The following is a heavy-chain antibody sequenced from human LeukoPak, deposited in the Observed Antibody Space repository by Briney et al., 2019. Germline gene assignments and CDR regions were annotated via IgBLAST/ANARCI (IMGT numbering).Heavy chain of an antibody. D-gene: IGHD3-10*01. CDR1: GFTFSSYA. CDR2: FYSGGST. V-gene: IGHV3-66*01. Sequence: GGSLRLSCAASGFTFSSYAMHWVRQAPGKGLEWVSVFYSGGSTYYADSVKGRFSISRDNSKNTLYLQMNSLRAEDTAVYYCARDPSGSGPFDYWGQGTLVTVSS. J-gene: IGHJ4*02. CDR3: ARDPSGSGPFDY.